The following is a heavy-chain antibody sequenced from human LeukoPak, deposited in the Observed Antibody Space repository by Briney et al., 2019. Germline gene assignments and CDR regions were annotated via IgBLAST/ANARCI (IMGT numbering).Heavy chain of an antibody. D-gene: IGHD2-2*01. CDR1: GYTFTSHD. V-gene: IGHV1-8*01. J-gene: IGHJ4*02. CDR2: INPRTGDR. CDR3: TRHTSPTFDY. Sequence: WASVKASCKASGYTFTSHDINWVRQASGQGPEWMGWINPRTGDRGYAQKFQGRVTITRSTSMNTAYMELSSLRSEDTAVYYCTRHTSPTFDYWGQGTLVTVSS.